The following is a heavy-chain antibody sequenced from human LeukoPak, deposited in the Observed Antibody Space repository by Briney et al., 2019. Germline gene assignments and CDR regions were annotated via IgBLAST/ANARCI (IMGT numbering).Heavy chain of an antibody. D-gene: IGHD2-2*02. CDR2: ISYDGSNK. Sequence: GGSLRLSCAASGFTFSSYAMHWVRQAPGKGLEWVAVISYDGSNKYYADSVKGRFTISRDNAKNSVYLQMNSLRAEDTAVYYCARDMDCSSTSCYNYDAFDIWGQGTMVTVSS. V-gene: IGHV3-30-3*01. CDR1: GFTFSSYA. J-gene: IGHJ3*02. CDR3: ARDMDCSSTSCYNYDAFDI.